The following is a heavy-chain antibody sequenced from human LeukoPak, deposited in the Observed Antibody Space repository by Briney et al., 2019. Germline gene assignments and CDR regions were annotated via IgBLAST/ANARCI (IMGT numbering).Heavy chain of an antibody. D-gene: IGHD2-15*01. Sequence: GGSLRLSCAASGFTFSNAWMSWVRQAPGKGLEWVSAISDTGNTYHADSVKGRFTISRDSSKNTLFLQMNRLRPEDAAVYYCAKAPVTTCRGAFCYPFDYWGLGTLVTVSS. J-gene: IGHJ4*02. CDR3: AKAPVTTCRGAFCYPFDY. CDR2: ISDTGNT. CDR1: GFTFSNAW. V-gene: IGHV3-23*01.